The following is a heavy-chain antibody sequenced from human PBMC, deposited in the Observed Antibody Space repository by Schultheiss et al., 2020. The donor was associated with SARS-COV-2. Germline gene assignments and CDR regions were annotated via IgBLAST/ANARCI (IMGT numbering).Heavy chain of an antibody. J-gene: IGHJ3*02. V-gene: IGHV4-59*12. Sequence: SQTLSLTCTVSGGSISSYYWSWIRQPPGKGLEWIGEIYHSGSTNYNPSLKSRVTISVDTSKNQFSLKLTSVTAEDTAVYYCAEARWNYDLGYAFDIWGQGTMVTVSS. D-gene: IGHD1-7*01. CDR3: AEARWNYDLGYAFDI. CDR2: IYHSGST. CDR1: GGSISSYY.